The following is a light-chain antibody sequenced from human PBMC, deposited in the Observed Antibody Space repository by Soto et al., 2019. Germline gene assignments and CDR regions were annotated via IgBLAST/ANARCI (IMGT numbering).Light chain of an antibody. V-gene: IGKV4-1*01. Sequence: DIVMTQSPDSLAVSLGERATINCKSSQSVLYNSNNKNYFAWYQQKPGQPPKLLIYWASTRESGVPDRFSGSGSGTDFTLTISSLQAEDVAVYYCHQYYDIPHTFGQGTKLEIK. CDR1: QSVLYNSNNKNY. J-gene: IGKJ2*01. CDR3: HQYYDIPHT. CDR2: WAS.